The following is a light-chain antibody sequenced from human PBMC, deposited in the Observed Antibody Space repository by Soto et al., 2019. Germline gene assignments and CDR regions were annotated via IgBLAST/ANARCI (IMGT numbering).Light chain of an antibody. CDR1: SSDVGNYKY. V-gene: IGLV2-8*01. CDR2: EVS. J-gene: IGLJ3*02. CDR3: SSYAGSNLWD. Sequence: QSALTQSPSASGSPGQSVTISCTGTSSDVGNYKYVSWYQQHPGKAPKLMIYEVSKRPSGVPDRFSGSKSGNTASLTVSGLQVEDEADYYCSSYAGSNLWDFGRGTKVTVL.